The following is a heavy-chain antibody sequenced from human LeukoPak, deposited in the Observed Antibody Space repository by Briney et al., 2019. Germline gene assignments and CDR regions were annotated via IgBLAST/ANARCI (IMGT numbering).Heavy chain of an antibody. J-gene: IGHJ4*02. CDR3: ARGVPLGYCTYGVCYPPYYFDY. D-gene: IGHD2-8*01. CDR2: VNPRSGDA. Sequence: ASVKVSCKASGGTFSSYAINWLRQATGQGLEWMGWVNPRSGDAGYLQKVQGRLTTTRDSSIDTAYMDLSGLNAEDTAVYYCARGVPLGYCTYGVCYPPYYFDYWGQGTLVTACS. V-gene: IGHV1-8*03. CDR1: GGTFSSYA.